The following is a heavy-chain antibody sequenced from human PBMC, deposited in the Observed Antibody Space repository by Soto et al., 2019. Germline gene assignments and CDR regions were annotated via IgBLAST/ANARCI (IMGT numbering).Heavy chain of an antibody. CDR2: MSPRTGNA. D-gene: IGHD3-22*01. J-gene: IGHJ5*02. CDR1: GYTLTSYD. V-gene: IGHV1-8*01. Sequence: GASVKVSWQDSGYTLTSYDIQCVRQVTGQGLEWLGWMSPRTGNADYAQKFQGRVTMTRNTSISTAYMELSSLRSEDTAVYYCARTSSGYYYVGGPWGQGTLVTGSS. CDR3: ARTSSGYYYVGGP.